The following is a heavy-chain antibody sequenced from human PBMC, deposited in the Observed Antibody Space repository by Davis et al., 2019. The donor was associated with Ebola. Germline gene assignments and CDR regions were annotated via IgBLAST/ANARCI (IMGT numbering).Heavy chain of an antibody. CDR3: ARVAVYCGGDCYRWYFDL. CDR1: GGSFSGYY. CDR2: INHSGST. Sequence: PSETLSLTCAVYGGSFSGYYWSWIRQPPGKGLEWIGEINHSGSTNYNPSLKSRVTISVDTSKNQFSLKLSSVTAADTAVYYCARVAVYCGGDCYRWYFDLWGRGTLVTVSS. D-gene: IGHD2-21*02. V-gene: IGHV4-34*01. J-gene: IGHJ2*01.